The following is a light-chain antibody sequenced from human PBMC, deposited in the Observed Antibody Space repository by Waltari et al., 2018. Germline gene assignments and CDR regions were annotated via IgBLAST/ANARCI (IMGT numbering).Light chain of an antibody. V-gene: IGLV2-14*01. Sequence: QSALTQPASVSGSPGQSITISCTGTSSDVGGSKYVSWYQQHPGKAPKLMIYEVSHRPSGISNRFSGSKSGNTASLTISGLQAEDGSDYYCSSSTTGVVVFGGGTKLTVL. CDR2: EVS. CDR3: SSSTTGVVV. J-gene: IGLJ2*01. CDR1: SSDVGGSKY.